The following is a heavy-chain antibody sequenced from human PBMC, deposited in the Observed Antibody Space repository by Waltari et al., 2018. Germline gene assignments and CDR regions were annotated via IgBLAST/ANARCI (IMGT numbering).Heavy chain of an antibody. V-gene: IGHV4-30-4*08. Sequence: QVQLQESGPGLVKPSQTLSLTCTVSGGSIRSGDYYCSWIRQPPGKGLEWIGSTYYSGSTYYNPSLKSRVTISVDTSKNQFSLKLSSVTAADTAVYYCARVPYSRSLVNFDLWGRGTLVTVSS. CDR1: GGSIRSGDYY. CDR3: ARVPYSRSLVNFDL. J-gene: IGHJ2*01. D-gene: IGHD6-6*01. CDR2: TYYSGST.